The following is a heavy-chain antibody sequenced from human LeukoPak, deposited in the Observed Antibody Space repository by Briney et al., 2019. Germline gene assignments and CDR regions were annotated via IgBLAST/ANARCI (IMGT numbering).Heavy chain of an antibody. CDR1: GFTFSSYA. CDR3: AKDQSIVATICNY. J-gene: IGHJ4*02. Sequence: SGGSLRLSCAASGFTFSSYAMSWVRQAPGKGLEWVSAVSGSGGSTYYADSVKGRFTISRDNSKNTLYLQMNSLRAEDTAVYYCAKDQSIVATICNYWGQGTLVTVSS. CDR2: VSGSGGST. V-gene: IGHV3-23*01. D-gene: IGHD5-12*01.